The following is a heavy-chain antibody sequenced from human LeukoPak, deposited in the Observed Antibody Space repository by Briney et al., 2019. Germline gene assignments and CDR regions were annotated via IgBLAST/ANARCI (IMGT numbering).Heavy chain of an antibody. V-gene: IGHV5-51*01. J-gene: IGHJ3*02. CDR1: GYSFTSYW. CDR2: IYPGDSDT. Sequence: GESLKISCQGSGYSFTSYWIGWVRQMPGKGLEWMGIIYPGDSDTRYSPSFQGQVTISADKSISTAYLQWSSLKASDTAMYYCARQGGYYDSSAGAFDIWGQGTMVTVSS. D-gene: IGHD3-22*01. CDR3: ARQGGYYDSSAGAFDI.